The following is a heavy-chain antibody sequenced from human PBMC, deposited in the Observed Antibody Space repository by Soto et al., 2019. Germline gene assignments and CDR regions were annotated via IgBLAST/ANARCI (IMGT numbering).Heavy chain of an antibody. J-gene: IGHJ6*02. CDR1: GFTFSSYG. CDR3: ARVGAAAGTVSDYGMDV. V-gene: IGHV3-33*01. CDR2: IWYDGSNK. D-gene: IGHD6-13*01. Sequence: QVQLVESGGGVVQPGRSLRLSCAASGFTFSSYGMHWVRQAPGEGLEWVAVIWYDGSNKYYADSVKGRFTISRDNSKNTLYLQMNSLRAEDTAVYYCARVGAAAGTVSDYGMDVWGQGTTVTVSS.